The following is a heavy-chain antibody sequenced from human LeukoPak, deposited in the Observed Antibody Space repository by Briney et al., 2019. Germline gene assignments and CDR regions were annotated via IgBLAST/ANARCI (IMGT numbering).Heavy chain of an antibody. D-gene: IGHD3-22*01. J-gene: IGHJ4*02. CDR1: GYTFTSYY. Sequence: AASVKVSCKASGYTFTSYYMHWVRQAPGQGLEWMGIINPSGGSTSYAQKFQGRVTMTRDTSTSTVYMELSSLRSEDTAVYYCARDSSGPEADYDSSGYALPRLGDYWGQGTLVTVSS. CDR2: INPSGGST. CDR3: ARDSSGPEADYDSSGYALPRLGDY. V-gene: IGHV1-46*01.